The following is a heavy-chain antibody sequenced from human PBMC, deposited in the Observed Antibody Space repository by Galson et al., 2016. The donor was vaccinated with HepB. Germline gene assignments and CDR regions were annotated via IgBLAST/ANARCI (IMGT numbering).Heavy chain of an antibody. CDR3: VNAVPTRSWGQGTLVTVPIAASKKLRFTSSKRNSRNTLKLQRLSLEAETAAVYYCVNAVPARS. CDR2: ISSNGDST. D-gene: IGHD6-25*01. V-gene: IGHV3-64D*09. J-gene: IGHJ5*02. Sequence: SLRLSCAASGFTFSDYAMHWVRQAPGKGLEYVSTISSNGDSTYYADSVKGRFTISRDNSKNTLYLQMSSLRAEDEAVYYCVNAVPTRSWGQGTLVTVPIAASKKLRFTSSKRNSRNTLKLQRLSLEAETAAVYYCVNAVPARSWGQGTLVTVSS. CDR1: GFTFSDYA.